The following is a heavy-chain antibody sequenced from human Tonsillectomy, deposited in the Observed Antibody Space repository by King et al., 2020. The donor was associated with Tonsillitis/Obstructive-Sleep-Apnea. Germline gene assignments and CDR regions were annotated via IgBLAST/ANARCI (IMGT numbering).Heavy chain of an antibody. D-gene: IGHD6-13*01. CDR2: ISGSSSYT. Sequence: VQLVESGGGLVKPGGSLRLSCSASGFTFSDYYMSWIRQAPGKGLEWVSYISGSSSYTNSADSVKGRFTISRDNAKNSLYLQMNSLRVDDTAVYSCAKVAPPDRSSWPSYYYYMAVWGKGTTVTVSS. CDR1: GFTFSDYY. J-gene: IGHJ6*03. V-gene: IGHV3-11*05. CDR3: AKVAPPDRSSWPSYYYYMAV.